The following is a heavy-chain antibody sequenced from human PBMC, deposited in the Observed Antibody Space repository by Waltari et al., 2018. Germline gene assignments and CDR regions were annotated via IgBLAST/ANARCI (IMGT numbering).Heavy chain of an antibody. J-gene: IGHJ4*02. Sequence: EVQLLESGGGLAQHGGSMRLSCVASGFPFRYYAMTWVRRAPGKGLEWVSAISADGDKNYYADSVKGRFTISRDNSKNTVYLQMNSLRAEDTDLYYCAKGRYDTKSYYTPSFDKWGQGSLVTVSS. D-gene: IGHD3-22*01. CDR2: ISADGDKN. CDR3: AKGRYDTKSYYTPSFDK. CDR1: GFPFRYYA. V-gene: IGHV3-23*01.